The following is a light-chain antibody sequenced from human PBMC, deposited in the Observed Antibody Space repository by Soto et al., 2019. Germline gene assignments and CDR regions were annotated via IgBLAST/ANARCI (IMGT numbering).Light chain of an antibody. CDR2: DAS. Sequence: EIALTQSPGTLSLSPGERATLSCRASQSVRSNYLAWYQQKPGQAPRLLLYDASTRATGIPDRFSGSGSGTDFTLTISRLEPEDFALYYCQQFGGSPPFTFGLGPKLEMK. CDR1: QSVRSNY. V-gene: IGKV3-20*01. CDR3: QQFGGSPPFT. J-gene: IGKJ2*01.